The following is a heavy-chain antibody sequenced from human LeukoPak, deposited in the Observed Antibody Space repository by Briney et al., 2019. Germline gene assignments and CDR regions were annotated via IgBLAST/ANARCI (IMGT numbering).Heavy chain of an antibody. J-gene: IGHJ6*03. CDR3: AKVSGRGWAYYYYMDV. Sequence: PGGSLRLSCAASGFTFSSYEMNWVRQAPGKGLEWVSYISSSGSTIYYADSVKGRFTISRDNSKNTLYLQMNSLRAEDTAVYYCAKVSGRGWAYYYYMDVWGKGTTVTVSS. CDR1: GFTFSSYE. V-gene: IGHV3-48*03. D-gene: IGHD3-10*01. CDR2: ISSSGSTI.